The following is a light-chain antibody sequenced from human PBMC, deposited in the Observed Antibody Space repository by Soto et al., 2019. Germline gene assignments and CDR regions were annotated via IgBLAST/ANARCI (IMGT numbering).Light chain of an antibody. CDR2: DAS. CDR1: QSISSW. V-gene: IGKV1-5*01. CDR3: QQYNSYSLT. Sequence: DSQMTQSPSTLSASVGDRVTITCRASQSISSWLAWYQQKPGKAPKLLIYDASSLESGVPPRFSGSGSGTEFTLTISSLQPDDFATYYCQQYNSYSLTFGQGTKVDIK. J-gene: IGKJ1*01.